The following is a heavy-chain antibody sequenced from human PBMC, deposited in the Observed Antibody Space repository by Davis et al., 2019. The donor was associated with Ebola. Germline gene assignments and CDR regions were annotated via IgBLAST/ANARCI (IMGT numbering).Heavy chain of an antibody. V-gene: IGHV5-10-1*01. CDR3: ARLSAYYYYYYGMDV. CDR2: IDPSDSYT. Sequence: GESLKISCKGSGYCFTSYWISWVRQMPGKGLEWMGRIDPSDSYTNYSPSFQGHVTISADKSISTAYLQWSSLKASDTAMYYCARLSAYYYYYYGMDVWGKGTTVTVSS. CDR1: GYCFTSYW. J-gene: IGHJ6*04.